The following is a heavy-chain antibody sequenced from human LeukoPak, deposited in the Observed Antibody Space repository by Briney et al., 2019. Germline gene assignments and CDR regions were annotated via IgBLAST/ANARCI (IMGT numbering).Heavy chain of an antibody. J-gene: IGHJ4*02. V-gene: IGHV4-59*08. CDR1: GGPMSSYH. Sequence: PSETLSLTCTVWGGPMSSYHWSWIRQPPGEGLVWSGYIYYRGSTNYHPSRKGRVHLSVHPSKHQASLKPSSVTAADTAVYYCARADYGDYGYYFDYWGQGTLVTVSS. D-gene: IGHD4-17*01. CDR2: IYYRGST. CDR3: ARADYGDYGYYFDY.